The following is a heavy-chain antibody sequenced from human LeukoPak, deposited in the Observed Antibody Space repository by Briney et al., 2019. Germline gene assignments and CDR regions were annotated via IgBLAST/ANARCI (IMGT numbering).Heavy chain of an antibody. CDR3: AVVVVARASWFYSYYFDY. CDR1: GGPISSSSYY. J-gene: IGHJ4*02. Sequence: EPSETLSLTCTVSGGPISSSSYYWGWIRQPPGKGREWIGSIYYSGSTYYNPSLKSRVTISVDTSKNQFSLKLSSVTAADTAVYYCAVVVVARASWFYSYYFDYWGQGTLVTVSS. CDR2: IYYSGST. D-gene: IGHD2-15*01. V-gene: IGHV4-39*01.